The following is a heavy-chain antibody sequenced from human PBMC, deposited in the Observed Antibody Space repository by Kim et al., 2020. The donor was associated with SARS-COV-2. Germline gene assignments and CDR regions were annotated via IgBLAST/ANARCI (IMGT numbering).Heavy chain of an antibody. J-gene: IGHJ6*02. D-gene: IGHD2-21*01. CDR3: ARLVVQVIRMDV. V-gene: IGHV5-10-1*01. Sequence: YSPSFQGHVSISVDKSIDTAHLQWSSLEASDTAMYYCARLVVQVIRMDVWGQGTTVTVSS.